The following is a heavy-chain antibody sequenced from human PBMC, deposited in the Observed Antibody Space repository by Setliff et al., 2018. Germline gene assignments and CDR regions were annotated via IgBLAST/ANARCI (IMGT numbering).Heavy chain of an antibody. D-gene: IGHD2-15*01. CDR1: GYIFTKYG. CDR3: AIDSVV. CDR2: IGDYNGNT. J-gene: IGHJ4*02. Sequence: ASVKVSCKASGYIFTKYGINWVRQAPGQGLEWMGWIGDYNGNTLHAQNFQGRLTVTTDTSTNTAYMELRSLRSDDTAVYYCAIDSVVRGQGTLVTVSS. V-gene: IGHV1-18*01.